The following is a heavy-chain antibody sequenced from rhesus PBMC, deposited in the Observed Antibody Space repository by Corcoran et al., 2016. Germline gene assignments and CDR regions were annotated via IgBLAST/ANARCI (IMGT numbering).Heavy chain of an antibody. J-gene: IGHJ2*01. CDR2: VDPEVGEA. CDR3: ATDQGGRTTGGKSIWYFDL. V-gene: IGHV1-111*02. D-gene: IGHD1-44*01. Sequence: EVQLVQSGAEVKKPGASVKISCKASGYTFTDYSLHWVRQAPGNGLEWMGRVDPEVGEAIHPQEFQDRVTITADTSTDTAYMELSSMRAEDTAVYYCATDQGGRTTGGKSIWYFDLWGPGTPITISS. CDR1: GYTFTDYS.